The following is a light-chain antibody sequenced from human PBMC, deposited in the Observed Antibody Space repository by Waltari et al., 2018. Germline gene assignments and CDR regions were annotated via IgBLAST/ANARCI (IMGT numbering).Light chain of an antibody. V-gene: IGLV2-14*03. CDR1: SRDVGGYTP. J-gene: IGLJ1*01. CDR3: SSYTSSSLYV. Sequence: QSALTQPASVSGSPGQSIPTSCPGTSRDVGGYTPASCYQQPPGKAPKLMIYDVSNPPSGVSNRFSGSKSGNTASLIIAGLQAEDEADYYCSSYTSSSLYVFGRGTKVTVL. CDR2: DVS.